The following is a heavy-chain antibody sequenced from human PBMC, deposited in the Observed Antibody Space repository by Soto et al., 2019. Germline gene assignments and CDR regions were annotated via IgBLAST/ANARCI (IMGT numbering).Heavy chain of an antibody. V-gene: IGHV1-3*01. D-gene: IGHD3-22*01. CDR2: INAGNGNT. CDR1: GYTFTDYA. CDR3: ARGSGYYYWDDY. Sequence: ASVKVSCKASGYTFTDYAMHCVRQAPGQRLEWMGWINAGNGNTKYSQKLQGRVTITRDTSASTAYMELSSLRSEDTAVYYCARGSGYYYWDDYWGQGTLVTVSS. J-gene: IGHJ4*02.